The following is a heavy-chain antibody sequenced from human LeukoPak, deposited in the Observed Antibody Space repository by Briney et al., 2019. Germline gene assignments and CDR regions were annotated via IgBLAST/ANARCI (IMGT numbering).Heavy chain of an antibody. CDR3: ARGGAQVSYSGFDY. CDR1: GFTFSSYS. J-gene: IGHJ4*02. V-gene: IGHV3-21*04. CDR2: ISSSSSYI. D-gene: IGHD2-8*01. Sequence: PGGSLRLSCAASGFTFSSYSMNWVRQAPGKGLEWVSSISSSSSYIYYADSVKGRFTISRDNAKNSLYLQMNSLRAEDTALYYCARGGAQVSYSGFDYWGQGTLVTVSS.